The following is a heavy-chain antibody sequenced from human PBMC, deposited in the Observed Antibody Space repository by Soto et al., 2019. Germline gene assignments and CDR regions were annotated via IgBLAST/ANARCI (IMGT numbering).Heavy chain of an antibody. CDR1: GYSFSSHW. CDR3: ARVNLITFGGLKPRAYLFDS. D-gene: IGHD3-16*01. V-gene: IGHV5-51*01. Sequence: GESLKISCKASGYSFSSHWVAWVRQRAGKGLEWMGLMFPGDSDTRYSPSFQGLVTISADTSCNAAYLQWGSLRASDTATYYCARVNLITFGGLKPRAYLFDSWGQGTRVTFSS. J-gene: IGHJ4*02. CDR2: MFPGDSDT.